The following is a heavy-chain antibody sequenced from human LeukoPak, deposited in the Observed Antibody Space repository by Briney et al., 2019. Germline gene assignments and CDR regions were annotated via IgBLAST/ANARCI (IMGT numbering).Heavy chain of an antibody. CDR3: ARRRDLYSGSYYTFDY. Sequence: SETLSLTCTVSGGSISSSSYYWGWIRQPPGKGLEWIGSIYYSGSTYYNPSLKSRVTISVDTSKNQFSLKLSSVTAADTAVYYCARRRDLYSGSYYTFDYWGQGTLVTVSS. D-gene: IGHD1-26*01. CDR1: GGSISSSSYY. V-gene: IGHV4-39*07. J-gene: IGHJ4*02. CDR2: IYYSGST.